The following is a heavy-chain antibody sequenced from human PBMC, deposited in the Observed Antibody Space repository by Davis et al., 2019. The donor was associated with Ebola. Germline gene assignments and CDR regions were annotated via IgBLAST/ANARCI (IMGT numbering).Heavy chain of an antibody. D-gene: IGHD4-17*01. Sequence: GESLKISCAASGFTFSSHTMAWVRQAPGKGLEYVSYISSGSGTIYYADSVRGRFTISRDNAKNSMYLQMNSLRAEDTAVYYCARAGAMTTVTTFWGQGTLVTVSS. J-gene: IGHJ4*02. CDR2: ISSGSGTI. CDR3: ARAGAMTTVTTF. CDR1: GFTFSSHT. V-gene: IGHV3-48*01.